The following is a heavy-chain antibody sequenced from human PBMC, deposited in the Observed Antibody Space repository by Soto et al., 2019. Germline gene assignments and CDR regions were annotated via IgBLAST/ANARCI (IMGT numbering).Heavy chain of an antibody. CDR2: IIPIFGSA. V-gene: IGHV1-69*01. D-gene: IGHD2-2*02. CDR1: GGTLRSYG. J-gene: IGHJ6*02. Sequence: QVQLVQSGAEVKKPGSSVKVSCKAPGGTLRSYGINWVRQAPGQGLEWMGGIIPIFGSANYAPKFQGRVTLTADESTSTAFMEVSSLTSGDTAVYYCAGTREIPYYHGMDVWGQGTTVTVSS. CDR3: AGTREIPYYHGMDV.